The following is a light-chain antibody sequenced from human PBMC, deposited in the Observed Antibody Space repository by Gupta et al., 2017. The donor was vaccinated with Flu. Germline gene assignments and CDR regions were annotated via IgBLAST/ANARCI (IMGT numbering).Light chain of an antibody. J-gene: IGLJ2*01. Sequence: SYELTQPLSVSVVLGQTARIPCGGNNFGSKNVHWYQQKPGQAPVLIIYRDNNRPSGSPERFPGSNSGNTATLTISRAQAGDEADYYCQVWDSSTVVFGGGTKLSVL. V-gene: IGLV3-9*01. CDR3: QVWDSSTVV. CDR2: RDN. CDR1: NFGSKN.